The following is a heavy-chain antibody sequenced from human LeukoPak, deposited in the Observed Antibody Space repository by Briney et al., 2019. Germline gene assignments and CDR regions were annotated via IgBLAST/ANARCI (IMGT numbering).Heavy chain of an antibody. J-gene: IGHJ3*02. CDR2: THLNWSS. CDR3: ARHSADRAFDI. CDR1: GVSIGGYY. Sequence: SETLSLTCTVSGVSIGGYYWSWLRHPPDKGGEWLGYTHLNWSSNYNPSAGRRMPTSVAATTYKIHLNLSSVTAADTAVGCCARHSADRAFDIWGQGTMVTVSS. V-gene: IGHV4-59*08.